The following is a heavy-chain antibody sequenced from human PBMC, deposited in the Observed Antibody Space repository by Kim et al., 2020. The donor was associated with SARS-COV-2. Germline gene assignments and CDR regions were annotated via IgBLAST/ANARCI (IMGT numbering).Heavy chain of an antibody. CDR1: GGSISSSNYY. V-gene: IGHV4-39*01. J-gene: IGHJ4*02. CDR3: GRRPRSLSGYYYVNDY. D-gene: IGHD3-22*01. Sequence: SETLSLTCTVSGGSISSSNYYWGWIRQPPGKGLEWIGSMYYSGSTYYNPSLKSRVTISVDTSKNQFSLKLSSVTAADTAVYYCGRRPRSLSGYYYVNDYWGQGTLVTVSS. CDR2: MYYSGST.